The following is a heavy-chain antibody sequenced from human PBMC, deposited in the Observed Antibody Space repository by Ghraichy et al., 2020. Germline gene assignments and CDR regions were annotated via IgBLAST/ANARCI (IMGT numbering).Heavy chain of an antibody. J-gene: IGHJ4*02. CDR2: ISYDGSNK. Sequence: GGSLRLSCVASGFTFSSYGMHWVRQAPGKGLEWVAVISYDGSNKYYADSVKGRFTISRDNSKNTLYLQMNSLRAEDTAVYYCAKDLSPDTAMAPFDYWGQGTLVTVSS. V-gene: IGHV3-30*18. D-gene: IGHD5-18*01. CDR1: GFTFSSYG. CDR3: AKDLSPDTAMAPFDY.